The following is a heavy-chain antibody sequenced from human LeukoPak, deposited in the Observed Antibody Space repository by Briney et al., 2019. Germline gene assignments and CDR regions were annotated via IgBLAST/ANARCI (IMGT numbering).Heavy chain of an antibody. CDR2: IYPGDSDT. V-gene: IGHV5-51*01. D-gene: IGHD2-8*02. J-gene: IGHJ3*02. Sequence: GESLKISCKGSGYSFTNYWISWVRHMPGKGLEWMGIIYPGDSDTRYSPSFPGQVTISVDKSISTAYLQWSSPKASDTAMYYCARHIGLVAPDGFHMWGQETSLSVSS. CDR3: ARHIGLVAPDGFHM. CDR1: GYSFTNYW.